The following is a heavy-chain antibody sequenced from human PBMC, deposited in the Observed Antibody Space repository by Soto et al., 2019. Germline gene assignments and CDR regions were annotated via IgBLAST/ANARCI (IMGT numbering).Heavy chain of an antibody. CDR2: IDYSGST. CDR1: GGSTSTSSYY. V-gene: IGHV4-39*01. J-gene: IGHJ5*02. D-gene: IGHD6-13*01. Sequence: SETLSLTCAVSGGSTSTSSYYWGWIRQPPGKGLERIGSIDYSGSTYYNPSLKVRPAISVDTSKNQFYLKLSSVTAADTAVYYCASVEAAGAGSFNWFDPWGQGTLVTVSS. CDR3: ASVEAAGAGSFNWFDP.